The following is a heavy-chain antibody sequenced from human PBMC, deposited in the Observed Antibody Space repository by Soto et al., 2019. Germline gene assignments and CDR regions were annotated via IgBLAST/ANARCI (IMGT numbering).Heavy chain of an antibody. J-gene: IGHJ5*02. V-gene: IGHV3-21*01. D-gene: IGHD2-2*01. CDR3: ARDRCSSTSCYPGWFDP. CDR1: GFTFSSYS. Sequence: KTGGSLRLSCAASGFTFSSYSMNWVRQAPGKGLEWVSSISSSSSYIYYADSVKGRFTISRDNAKNSLYLQMNSLRAEDTAVYYCARDRCSSTSCYPGWFDPWGQGTLVTVSS. CDR2: ISSSSSYI.